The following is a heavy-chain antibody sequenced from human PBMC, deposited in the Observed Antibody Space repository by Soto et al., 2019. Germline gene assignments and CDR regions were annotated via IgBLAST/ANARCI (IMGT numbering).Heavy chain of an antibody. CDR1: GFTFSSYG. CDR3: AKEISSSWYGTGRHYFDY. Sequence: ESGGGVVQPGRSLRLSCAASGFTFSSYGMHWVRQAPGKGLEWVAVISYDGSNKYYADSVKGRFTISRDNSKNTLYLQMNSLRAEDTAVYYCAKEISSSWYGTGRHYFDYWGQGNLVTVSS. V-gene: IGHV3-30*18. D-gene: IGHD6-13*01. J-gene: IGHJ4*02. CDR2: ISYDGSNK.